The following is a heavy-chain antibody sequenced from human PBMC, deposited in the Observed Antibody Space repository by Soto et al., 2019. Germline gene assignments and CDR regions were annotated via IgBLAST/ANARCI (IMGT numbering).Heavy chain of an antibody. V-gene: IGHV3-15*07. J-gene: IGHJ4*02. CDR2: IKRETDGGTA. CDR1: GFSFSNAW. D-gene: IGHD6-19*01. CDR3: MDTHMAGTWDY. Sequence: EVQLVESAGGLVKPGGSLRLSCAASGFSFSNAWMNWVRQAPGKGLEWVGRIKRETDGGTAEYAPPVEGRFSISRDDSKSTLYLQMNSLKIEDTAVYYCMDTHMAGTWDYWGQGALVTVSS.